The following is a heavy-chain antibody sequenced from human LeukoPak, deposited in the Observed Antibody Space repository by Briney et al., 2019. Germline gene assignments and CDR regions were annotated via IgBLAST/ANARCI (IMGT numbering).Heavy chain of an antibody. CDR2: ISAYNGNT. V-gene: IGHV1-18*01. CDR3: AGNLGPLWFGELFTDY. J-gene: IGHJ4*02. Sequence: ASVKVSCKASGYTFTSYGISWVRQAPGQGLEWMGWISAYNGNTNYAQKLQGRVTMTTDTSTSTAYMELRSLRSDDTAVYYCAGNLGPLWFGELFTDYWGQGTLVTVSS. CDR1: GYTFTSYG. D-gene: IGHD3-10*01.